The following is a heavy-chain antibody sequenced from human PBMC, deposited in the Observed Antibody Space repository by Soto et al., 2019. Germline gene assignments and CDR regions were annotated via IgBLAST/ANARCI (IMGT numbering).Heavy chain of an antibody. V-gene: IGHV3-48*03. CDR3: ARELRTLDRGVTYSMDV. D-gene: IGHD3-10*01. Sequence: EVQLVESGGGLVQPGGSLRLSCAVSGFTYGAYEMNWVRQAPGKGLEWVAYISSSGSIRYYADSVQGRFTISRDNANNSLYMLMKSLRAEDTAVYYGARELRTLDRGVTYSMDVWGQGTTVTVTS. J-gene: IGHJ6*02. CDR1: GFTYGAYE. CDR2: ISSSGSIR.